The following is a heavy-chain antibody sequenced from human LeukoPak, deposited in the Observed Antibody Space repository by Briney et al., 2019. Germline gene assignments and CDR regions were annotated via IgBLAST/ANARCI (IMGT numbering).Heavy chain of an antibody. D-gene: IGHD3-10*01. CDR1: GYSFTGYY. CDR3: ARDYYGSGNNWFDR. Sequence: ASVTLSCTASGYSFTGYYLHWVRQAPGQGLEWMGWINHDSGSTDYAQKFQGRVTKNRDTSISTAYMELSRLTSDDTAVYYCARDYYGSGNNWFDRWGQGTLVTVSS. V-gene: IGHV1-2*02. J-gene: IGHJ5*02. CDR2: INHDSGST.